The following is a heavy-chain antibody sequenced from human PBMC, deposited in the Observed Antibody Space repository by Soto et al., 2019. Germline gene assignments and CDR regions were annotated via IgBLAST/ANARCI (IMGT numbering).Heavy chain of an antibody. V-gene: IGHV4-30-4*01. CDR2: IHYSGSV. CDR3: AREDDGGDRDYYGLDV. CDR1: GGSISYDHYH. D-gene: IGHD2-21*02. J-gene: IGHJ6*02. Sequence: QVQLQESGPGLVRPSQTLSLTCTVSGGSISYDHYHWTWIRPPPGTGLEWIGYIHYSGSVFYNPSLQSRLSMSVDTSKNLFSLKLSSVTAADTAVYFCAREDDGGDRDYYGLDVWGQGTTVTVSS.